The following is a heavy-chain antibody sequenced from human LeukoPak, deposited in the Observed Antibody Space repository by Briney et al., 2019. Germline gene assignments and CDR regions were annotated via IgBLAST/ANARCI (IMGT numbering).Heavy chain of an antibody. CDR3: ARGDSGYDFAPFDY. V-gene: IGHV1-18*01. CDR1: GYTFTRYG. J-gene: IGHJ4*02. CDR2: ISANNGNT. Sequence: ASVKVSCKASGYTFTRYGIIWVRQAPGQGLGWMGWISANNGNTNYAQKLQGRVTMTTDTSTSTAYMELRSLRSDDTAMYYCARGDSGYDFAPFDYWGQGTLVTVSS. D-gene: IGHD5-12*01.